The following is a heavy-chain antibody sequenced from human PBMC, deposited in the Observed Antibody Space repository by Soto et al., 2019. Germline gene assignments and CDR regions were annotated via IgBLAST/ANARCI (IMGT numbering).Heavy chain of an antibody. V-gene: IGHV4-30-2*01. CDR3: ARVPSP. J-gene: IGHJ5*02. Sequence: TSDTPSLTCAVSGCSISSGGYSWSWIRQPPGKGLEWIGYIYHSGSTYYNPSLKSRVTISVDRSKNQFSLKLSSVTAADTAVYYCARVPSPWGQGTLVTVSS. CDR2: IYHSGST. CDR1: GCSISSGGYS.